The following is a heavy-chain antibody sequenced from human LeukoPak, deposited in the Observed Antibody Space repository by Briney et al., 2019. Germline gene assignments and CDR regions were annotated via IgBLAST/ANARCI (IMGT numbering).Heavy chain of an antibody. CDR2: IIPILGIA. Sequence: GASVKVSCKASGGTFSSYAISWVRQAPGQGLGWMGRIIPILGIANYAQKFQGRVTITADKSTSTAYMELSSLRSEDTAVYYCARVDTAMVIDYWGQGTLVTVSS. CDR1: GGTFSSYA. V-gene: IGHV1-69*04. J-gene: IGHJ4*02. CDR3: ARVDTAMVIDY. D-gene: IGHD5-18*01.